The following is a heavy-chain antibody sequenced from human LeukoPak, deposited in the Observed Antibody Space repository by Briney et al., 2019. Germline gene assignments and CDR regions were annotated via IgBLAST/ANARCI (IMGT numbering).Heavy chain of an antibody. J-gene: IGHJ5*02. Sequence: GESLQISCKGSGHSFTTYWIAWVRQMPGKGLEWMGIIYPGDSDIRYNASFQGQVTISADKSINTAYLQWSSLKASDTAIYYCARVWKQGTTKLANRWFDPWGQGTLVTVSS. CDR2: IYPGDSDI. CDR1: GHSFTTYW. CDR3: ARVWKQGTTKLANRWFDP. D-gene: IGHD6-13*01. V-gene: IGHV5-51*01.